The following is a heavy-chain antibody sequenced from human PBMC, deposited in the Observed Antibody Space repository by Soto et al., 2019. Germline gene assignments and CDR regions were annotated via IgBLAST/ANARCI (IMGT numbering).Heavy chain of an antibody. J-gene: IGHJ3*02. Sequence: SGPTLVNPTQTLTLTCTFSGFSLSTSGMCVSWIRQPPGKALEWLARIDWDDDKYYSTLLKTRLTISKDTSKNQVVLTMTNMDPVDTATYYCARTRGYCNNGVCYWYDFDIWGQGTMVT. V-gene: IGHV2-70*11. CDR2: IDWDDDK. CDR1: GFSLSTSGMC. CDR3: ARTRGYCNNGVCYWYDFDI. D-gene: IGHD2-8*01.